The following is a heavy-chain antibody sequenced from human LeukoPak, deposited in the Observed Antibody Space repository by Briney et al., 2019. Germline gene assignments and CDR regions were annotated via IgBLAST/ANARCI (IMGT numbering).Heavy chain of an antibody. CDR2: ISAYNGNT. V-gene: IGHV1-18*01. Sequence: GASVKVSCKASGYTFTSYGISWVRQAPGQGLEWMGWISAYNGNTNYAQKLQGRVTMTTDTSTSTAYMELRSLRSDDTAVYYCASSPDSSGPWASFDYWGQGTLVTVSS. CDR1: GYTFTSYG. J-gene: IGHJ4*02. CDR3: ASSPDSSGPWASFDY. D-gene: IGHD3-22*01.